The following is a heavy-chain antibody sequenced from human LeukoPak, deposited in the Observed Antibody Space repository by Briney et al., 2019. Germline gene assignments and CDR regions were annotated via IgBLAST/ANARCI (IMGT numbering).Heavy chain of an antibody. V-gene: IGHV3-11*06. Sequence: GGSLRLSCAPSGFTFSGYYMSWVRQAPGKGLEWVSCIGSSSTYTNYADSVKGRFTISRDNSKNTLYLQMNSLRAEDTALYYCARDAGNYDSRTSRFDYWGQGTLVTLSS. D-gene: IGHD3-10*01. J-gene: IGHJ4*02. CDR3: ARDAGNYDSRTSRFDY. CDR1: GFTFSGYY. CDR2: IGSSSTYT.